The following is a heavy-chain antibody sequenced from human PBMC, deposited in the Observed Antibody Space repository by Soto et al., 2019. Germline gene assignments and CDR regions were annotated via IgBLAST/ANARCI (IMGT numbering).Heavy chain of an antibody. V-gene: IGHV1-69*01. D-gene: IGHD3-10*01. J-gene: IGHJ6*02. CDR1: GDMFRNSA. CDR3: ARARLSNGDPNIYFFYGLDV. Sequence: QVQVVQSGAEVKRPGSSVKVSCKASGDMFRNSAFTWVRQAPGQGLAWMGVIIPLFRKTDVAQKFQGRVNLTEDDSTSSLYMEVSSLTSEDTAVYYCARARLSNGDPNIYFFYGLDVWGQGTTITVSS. CDR2: IIPLFRKT.